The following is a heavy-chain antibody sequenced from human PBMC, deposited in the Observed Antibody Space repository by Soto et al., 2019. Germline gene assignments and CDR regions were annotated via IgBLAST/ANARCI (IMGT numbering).Heavy chain of an antibody. V-gene: IGHV1-69*12. CDR3: AIHSSGKIHFYYYSGMDV. J-gene: IGHJ6*02. CDR2: IIPIFGTA. CDR1: GGTFSNYA. Sequence: QVQLVQSGAEVKKPGSSVKVSCKASGGTFSNYAISWVRQAPGQGLEWMGGIIPIFGTADYAQKFQGRVTSTADESTSTPYMERSSLRSEDPAVYYCAIHSSGKIHFYYYSGMDVWGQGTTVTVSS. D-gene: IGHD4-4*01.